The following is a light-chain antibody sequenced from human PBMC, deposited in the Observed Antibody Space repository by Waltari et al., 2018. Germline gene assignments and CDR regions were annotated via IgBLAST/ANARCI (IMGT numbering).Light chain of an antibody. CDR3: ATWDDRLNGWV. CDR2: PND. V-gene: IGLV1-44*01. J-gene: IGLJ3*02. CDR1: TSNIEVNT. Sequence: QSVLTQPPSASGTPGQRVTISCSGSTSNIEVNTVNWYQPLPGSAPNLLISPNDQRPSGVPDRFSGANSGTSASLAISGLQSDDEGHYYCATWDDRLNGWVFGGGTKLTVL.